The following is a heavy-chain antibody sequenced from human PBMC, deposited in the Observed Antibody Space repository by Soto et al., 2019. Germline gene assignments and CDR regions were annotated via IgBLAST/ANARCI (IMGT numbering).Heavy chain of an antibody. J-gene: IGHJ6*02. CDR2: INPSGGST. CDR3: ARERDWTAARWGYYYGMDV. D-gene: IGHD6-6*01. CDR1: GYTFTSYY. Sequence: QVQLVQSGAEVKKPGASVKVSCKASGYTFTSYYMHWVRQAPGQGLEWMGIINPSGGSTSYAQKFQGRVTMIRDTSTSTVYMELSSLRSEDTAVYYCARERDWTAARWGYYYGMDVWGQGTTVTVSS. V-gene: IGHV1-46*01.